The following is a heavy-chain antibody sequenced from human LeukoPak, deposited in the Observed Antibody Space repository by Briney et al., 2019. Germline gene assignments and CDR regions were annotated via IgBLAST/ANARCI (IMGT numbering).Heavy chain of an antibody. V-gene: IGHV3-21*01. J-gene: IGHJ3*02. CDR1: GFTFSRYS. D-gene: IGHD6-19*01. CDR3: ARDRAVALRGAFDI. Sequence: GGSLRLSCAASGFTFSRYSMNWVRQAPGKGLEWVSSISSSSSYIYYADSVKGRFTISRDNAKNSLYLQMNSLRAEDTAVYYCARDRAVALRGAFDIWGQGTMVTVSS. CDR2: ISSSSSYI.